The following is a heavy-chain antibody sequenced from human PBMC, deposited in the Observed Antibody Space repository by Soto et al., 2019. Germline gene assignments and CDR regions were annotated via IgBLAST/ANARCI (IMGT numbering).Heavy chain of an antibody. CDR3: ARGGSLDYGGNRDYYYGMDA. J-gene: IGHJ6*02. CDR2: ITPLLGAA. Sequence: GASVKVSCKASGGTFSNLAINWVRQAPGQGLEWMGGITPLLGAAGYAQKFQGRVSIISDESTTTVYMELRSLKSDDTAMYYCARGGSLDYGGNRDYYYGMDAWGQGTTVTVSS. V-gene: IGHV1-69*13. D-gene: IGHD4-17*01. CDR1: GGTFSNLA.